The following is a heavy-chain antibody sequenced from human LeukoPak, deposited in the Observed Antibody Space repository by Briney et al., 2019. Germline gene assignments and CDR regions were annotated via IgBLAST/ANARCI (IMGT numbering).Heavy chain of an antibody. Sequence: ASVTVSFKASGYTFTMYYMHWVRQAPGQGREWMGIINPSGGGKTYAQRFQGRVTMTRDTSTSTVYMDLSSLTSEDTAVYYCARGGGDYGDNWGQGTLVTVSS. J-gene: IGHJ4*02. CDR1: GYTFTMYY. V-gene: IGHV1-46*01. D-gene: IGHD3-10*01. CDR2: INPSGGGK. CDR3: ARGGGDYGDN.